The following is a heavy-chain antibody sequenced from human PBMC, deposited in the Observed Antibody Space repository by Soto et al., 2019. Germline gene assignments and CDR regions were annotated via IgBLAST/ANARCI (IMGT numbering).Heavy chain of an antibody. CDR2: ISYDGSNK. CDR1: GFTFSSYA. Sequence: QVQLVESGGGVVQPGRSLRLSCAASGFTFSSYAMHWVRQAPGKGLEWVAVISYDGSNKYYADSVKGRFTISRDNSKNTLYLQMNSLRADDTAVYYCARDPLERWLQSQAFDIWGQGTMVTVSS. D-gene: IGHD5-12*01. CDR3: ARDPLERWLQSQAFDI. V-gene: IGHV3-30-3*01. J-gene: IGHJ3*02.